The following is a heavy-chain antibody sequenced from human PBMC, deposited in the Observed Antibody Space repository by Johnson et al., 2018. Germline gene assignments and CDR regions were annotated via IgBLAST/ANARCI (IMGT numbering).Heavy chain of an antibody. D-gene: IGHD6-19*01. CDR1: GFTFSNAW. V-gene: IGHV3-48*04. Sequence: EVQLVESGGGLVKPGGSLRLSCAASGFTFSNAWMNWVRQAPGKGLEWVSYISSSGSTIYYADSVKGRFTISRDNAKNTRDLQMTSRRAEETAGDYCARDSSGWYDAFDIWGQGTMVTVSS. CDR2: ISSSGSTI. CDR3: ARDSSGWYDAFDI. J-gene: IGHJ3*02.